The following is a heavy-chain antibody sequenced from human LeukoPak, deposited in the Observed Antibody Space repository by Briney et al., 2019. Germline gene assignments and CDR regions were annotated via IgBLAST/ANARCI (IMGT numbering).Heavy chain of an antibody. D-gene: IGHD4-17*01. CDR2: INPNSGGT. CDR1: GYTFTGYY. J-gene: IGHJ4*02. V-gene: IGHV1-2*02. CDR3: ARRWDYGDYPLLFDY. Sequence: GASVKVSCKASGYTFTGYYMHWVRQAPGQGLEWMGWINPNSGGTDYAQKFQGRVTMTRDTSNSTAYMELSRLRSDDTAVYYCARRWDYGDYPLLFDYWGQGTLVTVSS.